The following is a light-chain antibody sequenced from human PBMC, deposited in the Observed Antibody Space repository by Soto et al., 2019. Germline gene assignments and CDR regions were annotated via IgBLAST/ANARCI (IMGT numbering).Light chain of an antibody. V-gene: IGKV1-9*01. CDR1: QDMNTY. Sequence: MHFSQSPPFLSASDGDRVSISCRASQDMNTYIAWYQQKPGKAPKLLIYGASTLQSGVPSRFRGSESGAVFTLTISSLQPEDFATYYCQQLHSYPITFAQGTRLEIK. CDR2: GAS. J-gene: IGKJ5*01. CDR3: QQLHSYPIT.